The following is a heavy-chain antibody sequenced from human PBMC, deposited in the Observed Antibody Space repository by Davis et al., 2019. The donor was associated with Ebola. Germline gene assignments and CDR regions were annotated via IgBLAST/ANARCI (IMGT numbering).Heavy chain of an antibody. V-gene: IGHV3-11*05. D-gene: IGHD6-6*01. J-gene: IGHJ6*02. Sequence: GESLKISCAASGFTFSDYYMSWIRQAPGKGLEWVSYISSSSSYTYYADSVKGRFTISRDNSKNTVYMQMNSLRAEDTAVYYCAKACIAARQLLRLSNYYGMDVWGQGTTVTVSS. CDR1: GFTFSDYY. CDR3: AKACIAARQLLRLSNYYGMDV. CDR2: ISSSSSYT.